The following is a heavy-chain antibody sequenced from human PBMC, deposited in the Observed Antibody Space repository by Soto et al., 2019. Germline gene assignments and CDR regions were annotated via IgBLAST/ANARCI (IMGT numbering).Heavy chain of an antibody. CDR2: IYYSGTT. V-gene: IGHV4-59*01. D-gene: IGHD1-20*01. CDR3: ARLTGVTYLSFYYYIGV. CDR1: GGSISGYY. Sequence: QVQLQESGPGLVKPSETLSLTCTVSGGSISGYYWSWIRQAPGKGLEWIGYIYYSGTTNYDPSLKSRVTMSVDTSKNQFSLKLSSVTTADTAVYYCARLTGVTYLSFYYYIGVWGKGTTVTVSS. J-gene: IGHJ6*03.